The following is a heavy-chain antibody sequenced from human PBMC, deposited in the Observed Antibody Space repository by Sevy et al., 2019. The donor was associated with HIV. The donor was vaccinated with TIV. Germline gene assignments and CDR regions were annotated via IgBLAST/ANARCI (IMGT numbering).Heavy chain of an antibody. Sequence: GGSLRLSCAASGFTFNFFSMHWVRQAPGKGLEWVATISFDGSNGHYANSVKGLFTISRDNSKNSLFLQMNSLRADDSAVYYCALERLSSAVAEYFHNWGQGTLVTVSS. CDR2: ISFDGSNG. J-gene: IGHJ1*01. V-gene: IGHV3-30-3*01. D-gene: IGHD1-1*01. CDR3: ALERLSSAVAEYFHN. CDR1: GFTFNFFS.